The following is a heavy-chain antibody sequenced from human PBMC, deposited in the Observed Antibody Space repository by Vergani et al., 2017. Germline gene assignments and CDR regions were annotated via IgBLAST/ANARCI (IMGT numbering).Heavy chain of an antibody. D-gene: IGHD1-26*01. Sequence: QVQLQQWGAGLLKPSETLSLTCAVHGGSFSGYYWSWIRQPPGKGLEWIGEINHSGSTNYNPSLKSRVTISVDTSKNQFSLKLSSVTAADTAVYYCARARRKWELGPASVEFDYWGQGTLVTVSS. V-gene: IGHV4-34*01. CDR3: ARARRKWELGPASVEFDY. CDR1: GGSFSGYY. CDR2: INHSGST. J-gene: IGHJ4*02.